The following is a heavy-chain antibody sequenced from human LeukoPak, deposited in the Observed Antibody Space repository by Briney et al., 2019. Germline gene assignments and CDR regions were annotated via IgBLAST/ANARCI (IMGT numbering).Heavy chain of an antibody. CDR1: GYTFTNYA. V-gene: IGHV1-18*01. J-gene: IGHJ3*02. CDR3: ARDVLWELLGNDAFDI. Sequence: ASVKVSCKASGYTFTNYAVSWVRQAPGQGLEYMGYISAYNGNTNYAHNLQGRVTMTTDTSTTTVYMELRSLRSDDTAVYYCARDVLWELLGNDAFDIWGQGTMVTVSS. D-gene: IGHD1-26*01. CDR2: ISAYNGNT.